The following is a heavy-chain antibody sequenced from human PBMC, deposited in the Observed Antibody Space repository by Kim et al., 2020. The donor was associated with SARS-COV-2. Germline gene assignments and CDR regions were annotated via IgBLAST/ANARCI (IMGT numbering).Heavy chain of an antibody. D-gene: IGHD3-22*01. V-gene: IGHV3-48*03. CDR1: GFPFNRFD. CDR2: ISSSGSSI. J-gene: IGHJ5*01. CDR3: ARSKRYNSGWYDS. Sequence: GGSLRLSCVASGFPFNRFDMNWLRQAPGKGLEWLTYISSSGSSIFYADSVKGRFTVSRDNAKNSLSLQMSSLRVEDTAVYYCARSKRYNSGWYDSWGQG.